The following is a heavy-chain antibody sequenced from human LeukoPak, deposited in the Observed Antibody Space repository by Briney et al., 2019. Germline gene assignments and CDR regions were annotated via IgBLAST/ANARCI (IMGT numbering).Heavy chain of an antibody. Sequence: GGSLRLSCVVSGFTFSEYFMDWIRQAPGKGLEWVGRIKNKDNKYATAYAAAVRGRFIISGDDSKNLLYLQMNSLKVDDTAVYYCARVRGRNWYAFDLWGQGTMVSVSS. CDR2: IKNKDNKYAT. D-gene: IGHD1-26*01. J-gene: IGHJ3*01. CDR1: GFTFSEYF. V-gene: IGHV3-72*01. CDR3: ARVRGRNWYAFDL.